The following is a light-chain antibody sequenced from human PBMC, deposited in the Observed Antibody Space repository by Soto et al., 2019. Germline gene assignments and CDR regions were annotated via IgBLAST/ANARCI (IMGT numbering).Light chain of an antibody. CDR1: QSISSW. Sequence: DIQMTQSPSTLSSSVGDRVTITCRASQSISSWLAWYQQKPGKAPKFLIYNASSLDSGVPSRFSGSGSGTEFTLTISSLQPDDFAAYYCQQYHTYSRTFGQGTKVEIK. V-gene: IGKV1-5*03. J-gene: IGKJ1*01. CDR3: QQYHTYSRT. CDR2: NAS.